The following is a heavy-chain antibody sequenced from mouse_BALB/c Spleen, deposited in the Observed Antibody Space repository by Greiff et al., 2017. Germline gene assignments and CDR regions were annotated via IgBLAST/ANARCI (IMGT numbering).Heavy chain of an antibody. CDR1: GYTFTSYW. Sequence: QVQLQQPGAELVKPGASVKLSCKASGYTFTSYWMHWVKQRPGQGLEWIGEINPSNGRTNYNEKFKSKATLTVDKSSSTAYMQLSSLTSEDSAIYYCARCGNPWYFDVWGAGTTVTVSS. CDR3: ARCGNPWYFDV. V-gene: IGHV1S81*02. J-gene: IGHJ1*01. D-gene: IGHD2-1*01. CDR2: INPSNGRT.